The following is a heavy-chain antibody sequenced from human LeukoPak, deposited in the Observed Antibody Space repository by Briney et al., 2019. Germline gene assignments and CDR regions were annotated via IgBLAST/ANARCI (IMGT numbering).Heavy chain of an antibody. Sequence: GGSLRLSCAVSGFILRSYWMGWGRQAPGKGLEWVANIKQDESEKNYVDSVKGRFTISRDNAKNSLYLQMNSLRAEDTAVYYCARDYRHYFDGSGYPPYFDYWGQGTLVTVSS. CDR1: GFILRSYW. CDR2: IKQDESEK. CDR3: ARDYRHYFDGSGYPPYFDY. J-gene: IGHJ4*02. D-gene: IGHD3-22*01. V-gene: IGHV3-7*01.